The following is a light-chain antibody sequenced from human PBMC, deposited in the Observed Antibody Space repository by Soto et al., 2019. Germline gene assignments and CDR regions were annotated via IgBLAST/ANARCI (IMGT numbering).Light chain of an antibody. CDR3: HQYGSSPT. V-gene: IGKV3-20*01. CDR2: GAS. CDR1: QTVSSTY. J-gene: IGKJ5*01. Sequence: IALTQSPGTLSLSPGERATLSCRASQTVSSTYIAWYQQKPGQAPRLLMHGASSRATGIPDRFSGSGSGTDFTLTISRLEPEDFAVYYCHQYGSSPTFGQGTRLE.